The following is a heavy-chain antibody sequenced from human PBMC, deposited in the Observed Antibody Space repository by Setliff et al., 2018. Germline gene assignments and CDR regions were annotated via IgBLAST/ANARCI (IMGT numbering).Heavy chain of an antibody. J-gene: IGHJ5*02. D-gene: IGHD6-19*01. V-gene: IGHV4-30-4*08. CDR3: AREVAGTYHYFDP. Sequence: SETLSLTCTVSGGSIDSGDYYWNWIRQPPGKGLEWIGYIYFSGSTYYNPSLKSRFTLSLDTSKNQFSLKLNSVTAADTALYFCAREVAGTYHYFDPWGQGTLVTVSS. CDR2: IYFSGST. CDR1: GGSIDSGDYY.